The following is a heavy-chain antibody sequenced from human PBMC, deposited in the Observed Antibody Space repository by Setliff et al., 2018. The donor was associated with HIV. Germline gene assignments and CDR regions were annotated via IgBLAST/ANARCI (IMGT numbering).Heavy chain of an antibody. CDR1: GGTDGSYA. D-gene: IGHD3-10*01. CDR3: ARVFYYSAGSYSLDY. CDR2: VLPLFGTV. Sequence: SVKVSCKAPGGTDGSYAFSWVRQAPGQGLEWMGRVLPLFGTVSYAQKFQGRVTITADKATSTVYMEVSSLRSEDTAVYYCARVFYYSAGSYSLDYWGQETLVTVSS. J-gene: IGHJ4*01. V-gene: IGHV1-69*06.